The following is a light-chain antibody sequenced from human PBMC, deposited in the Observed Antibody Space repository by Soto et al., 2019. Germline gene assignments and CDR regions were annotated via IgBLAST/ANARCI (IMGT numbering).Light chain of an antibody. Sequence: EIVMTQSPDTLSVSPGERATLSCRASQSVSSNFAWYQQKPGQAPRLLIYNAYTRATGIPARFSGSGSGTEFTLTISSLQSEDFAVYYCQQYNSWPWTLGQGTKVDIK. CDR3: QQYNSWPWT. V-gene: IGKV3-15*01. J-gene: IGKJ1*01. CDR2: NAY. CDR1: QSVSSN.